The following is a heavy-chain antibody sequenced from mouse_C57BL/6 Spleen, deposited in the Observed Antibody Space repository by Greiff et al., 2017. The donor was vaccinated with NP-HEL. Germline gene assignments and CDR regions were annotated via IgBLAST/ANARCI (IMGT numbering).Heavy chain of an antibody. J-gene: IGHJ3*01. D-gene: IGHD2-3*01. Sequence: EVQGVESGGGLVQPGGSMKLSCVASGFTFSNYWMNWVRQSPEKGLEWVAQIRLKSDNYATHYAESVKGRFTISRDDSKSSVYLQMNNLRAEDTGIYYCTTDGYYSFAYWGQGTLVTVSA. CDR1: GFTFSNYW. CDR2: IRLKSDNYAT. CDR3: TTDGYYSFAY. V-gene: IGHV6-3*01.